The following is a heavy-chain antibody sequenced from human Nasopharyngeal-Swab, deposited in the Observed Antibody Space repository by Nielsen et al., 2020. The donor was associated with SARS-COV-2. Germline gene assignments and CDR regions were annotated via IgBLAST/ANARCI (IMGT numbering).Heavy chain of an antibody. J-gene: IGHJ4*02. D-gene: IGHD3-9*01. V-gene: IGHV1-2*06. Sequence: ASVKVSCKASGITFTDYYIHWVRQAPGQGLEWMGRIYAKSGATTYAQAFQGTVTITRDTSISTAYMELTGLTSDDTAIYYCATKLDWALPFDYWGQGTLVTVST. CDR2: IYAKSGAT. CDR3: ATKLDWALPFDY. CDR1: GITFTDYY.